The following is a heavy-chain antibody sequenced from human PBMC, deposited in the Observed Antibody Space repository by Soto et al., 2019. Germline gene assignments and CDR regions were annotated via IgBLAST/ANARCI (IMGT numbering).Heavy chain of an antibody. CDR1: GGSMSSSNW. CDR3: ARERKGDAFDI. V-gene: IGHV4-4*02. Sequence: SETLSLTCTVSGGSMSSSNWWNWVRQSPGKGLEWIGEAHHSGSTNYNPSLKGRVTISVDTSKNQFSLKLSSVTAADTAVYYCARERKGDAFDIWGQGTMVTVSS. CDR2: AHHSGST. J-gene: IGHJ3*02.